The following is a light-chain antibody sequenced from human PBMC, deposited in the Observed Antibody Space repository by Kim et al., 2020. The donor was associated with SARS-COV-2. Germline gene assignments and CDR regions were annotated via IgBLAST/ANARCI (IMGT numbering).Light chain of an antibody. CDR1: QDITKY. J-gene: IGKJ3*01. Sequence: DIQMTQSPSSLSASVGDRVTITCQASQDITKYLNWFQQKPGKAPKLLIYAASNLEVGVPSRFSGSGSGTHFTLIISGLQSVDVATYYCQQSDNLPLDFGPGTKVDIK. V-gene: IGKV1-33*01. CDR3: QQSDNLPLD. CDR2: AAS.